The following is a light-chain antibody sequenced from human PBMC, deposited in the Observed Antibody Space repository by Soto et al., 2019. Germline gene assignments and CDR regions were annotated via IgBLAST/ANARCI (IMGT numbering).Light chain of an antibody. CDR3: QQYGTSEII. J-gene: IGKJ5*01. CDR1: QSISSF. V-gene: IGKV3-20*01. Sequence: TQSPSPLSASVGDRVPLTCRASQSISSFIAWYQQKPGQAPRLLIYDTSSRASGIPDRFSGSGSGTDFTLTISRLETEDFAVFYCQQYGTSEIILGQGTRLEI. CDR2: DTS.